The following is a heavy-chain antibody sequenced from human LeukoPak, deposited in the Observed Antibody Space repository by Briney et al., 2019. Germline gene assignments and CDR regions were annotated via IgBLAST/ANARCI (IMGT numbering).Heavy chain of an antibody. CDR1: GFTFSSYD. J-gene: IGHJ4*02. CDR3: VRGIIGTSYDYIWGRYRPYYFDY. V-gene: IGHV3-13*01. D-gene: IGHD3-16*02. CDR2: IGAAGDT. Sequence: GGSLRLSCEASGFTFSSYDMYWVRQPSGKGLEWVSSIGAAGDTYYPDSVKGRFTISRENGRNSLYLQMNSRRVGDTAVYFCVRGIIGTSYDYIWGRYRPYYFDYWGQGIQVTVSS.